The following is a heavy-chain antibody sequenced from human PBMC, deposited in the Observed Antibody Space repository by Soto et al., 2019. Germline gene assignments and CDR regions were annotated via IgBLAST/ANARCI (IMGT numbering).Heavy chain of an antibody. V-gene: IGHV1-69*13. CDR1: GGTFSSYA. CDR2: IIPIFGTA. Sequence: GASVKVSCKASGGTFSSYAISWVRQAPGQGLEWMGGIIPIFGTANYAQKFQGRVTITADESTSTAYMELSSLRSEDTAVYYCARVDTAMVTIRPLDYWGQGTLVTVSS. J-gene: IGHJ4*02. CDR3: ARVDTAMVTIRPLDY. D-gene: IGHD5-18*01.